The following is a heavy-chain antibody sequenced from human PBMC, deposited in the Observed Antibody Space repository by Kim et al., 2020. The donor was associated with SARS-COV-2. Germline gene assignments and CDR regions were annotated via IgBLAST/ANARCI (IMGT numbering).Heavy chain of an antibody. CDR2: IYSGGST. CDR3: ARGPQNADCSSTSCYNYYGMDV. J-gene: IGHJ6*02. Sequence: GGSLRLSCAASGFTVSSNYMSWVRQAPGKGLEWVSVIYSGGSTYYADSVKGRFTISRDNSKNTLYLQMNSLRAEDTAVYYCARGPQNADCSSTSCYNYYGMDVWGQGTTVTVSS. D-gene: IGHD2-2*01. CDR1: GFTVSSNY. V-gene: IGHV3-66*02.